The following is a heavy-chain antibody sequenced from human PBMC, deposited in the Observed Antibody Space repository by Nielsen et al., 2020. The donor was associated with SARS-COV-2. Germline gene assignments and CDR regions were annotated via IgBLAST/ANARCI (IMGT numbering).Heavy chain of an antibody. J-gene: IGHJ6*02. V-gene: IGHV4-39*01. CDR2: MYDIGST. CDR3: ARQREGEHYLYGMDV. D-gene: IGHD1-26*01. Sequence: SETLSLTCTVSGGSISNTAYYWAWIRQPPGKGLEWLVSMYDIGSTYYNPSLKSRVTISVDTSKNHFSLELTSVTAADTALYFCARQREGEHYLYGMDVWGQGTTVTVSS. CDR1: GGSISNTAYY.